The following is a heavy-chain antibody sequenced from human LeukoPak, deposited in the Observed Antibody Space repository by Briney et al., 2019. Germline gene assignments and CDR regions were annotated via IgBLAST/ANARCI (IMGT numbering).Heavy chain of an antibody. CDR1: GFTFSSYA. Sequence: GGSLRLSCAASGFTFSSYAMSWVRQAPGKGLEWVSAISGSGGSTYYADSVKGRFTISRDNSKNTLYLQMNSLRAEDTAVYYCAKDRGPWELPLGVEDWGQGTLVTVSS. CDR3: AKDRGPWELPLGVED. D-gene: IGHD1-26*01. J-gene: IGHJ4*02. CDR2: ISGSGGST. V-gene: IGHV3-23*01.